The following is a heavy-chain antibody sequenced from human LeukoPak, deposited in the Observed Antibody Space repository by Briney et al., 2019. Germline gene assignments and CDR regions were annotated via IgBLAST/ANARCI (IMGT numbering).Heavy chain of an antibody. D-gene: IGHD6-6*01. CDR3: ARGGSSSSPYYYYYYMDV. Sequence: PSETLSLTCAVYGGSFSGYYWSWIRQPPGKGLEWIGEINHSGSTNYSPSLKSRVTISVDTSKNQFSLKLSSVTAADTAVYYCARGGSSSSPYYYYYYMDVWGKGTTVTVSS. CDR1: GGSFSGYY. V-gene: IGHV4-34*01. J-gene: IGHJ6*03. CDR2: INHSGST.